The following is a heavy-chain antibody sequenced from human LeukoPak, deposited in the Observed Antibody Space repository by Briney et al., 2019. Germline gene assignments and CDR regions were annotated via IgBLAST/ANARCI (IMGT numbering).Heavy chain of an antibody. CDR2: IYYSGST. Sequence: PSQTLSLTCTVSGGSISSGGYYWSWIRQHPGKGLEWIVYIYYSGSTYYNPSLKSRVTISVDTSKNQFSLKLSSVTAADTAVYYCARGLKLRLGELSLSFDYWGQGTLVTVSS. D-gene: IGHD3-16*02. CDR3: ARGLKLRLGELSLSFDY. V-gene: IGHV4-31*03. CDR1: GGSISSGGYY. J-gene: IGHJ4*02.